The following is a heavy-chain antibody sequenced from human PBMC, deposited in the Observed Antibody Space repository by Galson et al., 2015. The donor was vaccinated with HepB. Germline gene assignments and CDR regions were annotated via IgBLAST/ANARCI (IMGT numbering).Heavy chain of an antibody. V-gene: IGHV3-30*03. CDR2: ISYDGSNK. CDR3: AREGVYCSGGSCYGYGMDV. J-gene: IGHJ6*02. D-gene: IGHD2-15*01. CDR1: GFTFSTYV. Sequence: SLRLSCAASGFTFSTYVMHWVRQAPGKGLEWVAIISYDGSNKYHADSVKGRFTISRDNSKNTLYLQMNSLRAEDTAVYYCAREGVYCSGGSCYGYGMDVWGQGTTVTVSS.